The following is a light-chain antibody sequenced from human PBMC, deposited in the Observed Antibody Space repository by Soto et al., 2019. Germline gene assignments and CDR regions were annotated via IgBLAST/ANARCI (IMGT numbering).Light chain of an antibody. V-gene: IGLV2-14*01. CDR3: SSYTGSSTLYV. CDR2: EVS. Sequence: QSALTQPASVSGSPGQSITISCTGTSSDVGAYNYVSWYQQYPGKVPRLMISEVSSRPSGISNRFSGSKSGNSASLTISGLQAEDEADYYCSSYTGSSTLYVFGTGTKVTVL. J-gene: IGLJ1*01. CDR1: SSDVGAYNY.